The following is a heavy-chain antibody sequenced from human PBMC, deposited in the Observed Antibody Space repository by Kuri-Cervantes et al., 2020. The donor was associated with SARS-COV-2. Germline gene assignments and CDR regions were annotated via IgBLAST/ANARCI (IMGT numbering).Heavy chain of an antibody. J-gene: IGHJ4*02. CDR1: GFTFSSYA. CDR2: ISGSGGST. CDR3: ASGYSIDY. D-gene: IGHD3-22*01. Sequence: GESLKISCAASGFTFSSYAMSWVRQAPGKGLEWVSAISGSGGSTYYADSVKGRFTISRDNSKNTPYLQMNSLRAEDTAVYYCASGYSIDYWGQGTLVTVSS. V-gene: IGHV3-23*01.